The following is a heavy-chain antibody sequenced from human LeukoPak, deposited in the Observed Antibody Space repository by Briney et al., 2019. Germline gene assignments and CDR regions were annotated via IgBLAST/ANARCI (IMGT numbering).Heavy chain of an antibody. Sequence: SETLSLTCAVYGGSFSGYYWSWIRQPPGKGLEWIGEINHSGSTNYNPSLKSRVTISVDTSKNQFSLKLSSVTAADTAVYYCARGTKELVGITWYYYMDVWAKGPRSPSP. CDR2: INHSGST. D-gene: IGHD1-26*01. V-gene: IGHV4-34*01. J-gene: IGHJ6*03. CDR3: ARGTKELVGITWYYYMDV. CDR1: GGSFSGYY.